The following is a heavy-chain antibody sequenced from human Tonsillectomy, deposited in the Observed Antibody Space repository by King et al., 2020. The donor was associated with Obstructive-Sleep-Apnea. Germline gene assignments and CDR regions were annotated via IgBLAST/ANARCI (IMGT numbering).Heavy chain of an antibody. CDR3: ARVLGSTFDY. CDR1: GFTFSSYS. J-gene: IGHJ4*02. Sequence: QLVQSGGGLVKPGGSLRLSCAASGFTFSSYSMNWVRQAPGKGLEGVSSISSSSSYIYYADSVKGRFTISRDNAKNSLYLQMNSLRAEDTAVYYCARVLGSTFDYWGQGTLVTVSS. D-gene: IGHD7-27*01. V-gene: IGHV3-21*01. CDR2: ISSSSSYI.